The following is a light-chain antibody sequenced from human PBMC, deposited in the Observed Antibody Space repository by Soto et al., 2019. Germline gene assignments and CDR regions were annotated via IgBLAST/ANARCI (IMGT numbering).Light chain of an antibody. CDR1: QSVSSN. J-gene: IGKJ5*01. CDR2: DAS. CDR3: QQYIKWPIT. V-gene: IGKV3-15*01. Sequence: EIVMTQSPGTLSVSPGERATHSCRASQSVSSNLAWYQQKPGQAPRLLISDASTRATGIPARFSGSGSGTEFTLTVSSLQSEDFAVYYCQQYIKWPITFGQGTRLEIK.